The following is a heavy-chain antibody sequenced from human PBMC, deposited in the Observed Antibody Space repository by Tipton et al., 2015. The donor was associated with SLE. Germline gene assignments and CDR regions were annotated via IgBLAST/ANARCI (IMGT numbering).Heavy chain of an antibody. V-gene: IGHV4-59*08. CDR3: ARQGVSGRGFDI. D-gene: IGHD1-26*01. Sequence: TLSLTCTVSGGSISSHYWSWIRQPPGKGLEWIGYIYYSGSTNYNPSLKSRVTISVDTSKNQFSLKLSSVTAADTAVYYCARQGVSGRGFDIWGQGTMVTVSS. J-gene: IGHJ3*02. CDR2: IYYSGST. CDR1: GGSISSHY.